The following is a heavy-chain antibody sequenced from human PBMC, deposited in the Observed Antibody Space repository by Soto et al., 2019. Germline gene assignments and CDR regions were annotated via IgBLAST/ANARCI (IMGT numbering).Heavy chain of an antibody. CDR2: ISGSGGST. CDR1: GFTFSSYA. J-gene: IGHJ4*02. Sequence: PGGSLRLSCAASGFTFSSYAMSWVRQAPGKGLEWVSAISGSGGSTYYADSVKGRFTISRDNSKNTLYLQMNSLRAEDTAVYYCAKDLTSPPLDYDILTGYYTVAPFDYWGQGTLVTVSS. D-gene: IGHD3-9*01. CDR3: AKDLTSPPLDYDILTGYYTVAPFDY. V-gene: IGHV3-23*01.